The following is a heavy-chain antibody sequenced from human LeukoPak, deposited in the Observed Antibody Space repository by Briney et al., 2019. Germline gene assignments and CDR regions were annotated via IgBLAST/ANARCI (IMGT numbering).Heavy chain of an antibody. CDR3: ARDPFSGNYGTYYYYYMDV. Sequence: PGGSLRLSCADSGFTFSNYNMNWVRQAPGKAMEWVSSITSSGTYTFYADSVKGRFTISRDNAKNSLYLQMDSLGPEDTAVYYCARDPFSGNYGTYYYYYMDVWGKGTTVTISS. CDR1: GFTFSNYN. CDR2: ITSSGTYT. D-gene: IGHD1-26*01. J-gene: IGHJ6*03. V-gene: IGHV3-21*01.